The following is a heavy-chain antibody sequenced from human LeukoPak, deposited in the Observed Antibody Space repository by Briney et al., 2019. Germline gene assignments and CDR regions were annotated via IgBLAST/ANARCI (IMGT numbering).Heavy chain of an antibody. CDR3: ARGKRDTAMVFDAFDI. V-gene: IGHV4-31*03. Sequence: PSETLSLTCTVSGYSISSGYYWSWIRQHPGKGLEWIGYIYYSGSTYYNPSLKSRVTISVDTSKNQFSLKLSSVTAADTAVYYCARGKRDTAMVFDAFDIWGQGTMVTVSS. J-gene: IGHJ3*02. CDR1: GYSISSGYY. D-gene: IGHD5-18*01. CDR2: IYYSGST.